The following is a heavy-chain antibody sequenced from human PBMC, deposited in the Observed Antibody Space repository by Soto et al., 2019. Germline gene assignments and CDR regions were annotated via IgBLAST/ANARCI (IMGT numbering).Heavy chain of an antibody. CDR1: GYTFTSYD. CDR3: XXXXXSXGIIXVVAASHYXXXXXX. J-gene: IGHJ6*03. V-gene: IGHV1-8*01. Sequence: QVQLVQSGAEVKKPGASVKVSCKASGYTFTSYDINWVRQATGQGLEWMGWMNPNSGNTGYAQKXXXXXTXXXXXXIXTAXXXXXXXXXXXXXXXXXXXXXXSXGIIXVVAASHYXXXXXXWGKXTTV. CDR2: MNPNSGNT. D-gene: IGHD2-15*01.